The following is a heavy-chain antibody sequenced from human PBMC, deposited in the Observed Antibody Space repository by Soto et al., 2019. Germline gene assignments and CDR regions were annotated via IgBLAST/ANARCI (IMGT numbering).Heavy chain of an antibody. CDR3: AKDRRYDILTGPVMYGMDV. CDR2: ISGSGGST. V-gene: IGHV3-23*01. J-gene: IGHJ6*02. CDR1: GFTFSSYA. Sequence: GGSLRLSCAASGFTFSSYAMSSVRQAPGQGLEWVSAISGSGGSTYYADSVKGRFTISRDNSKNTLYLQMNSLRAEDTAVYYCAKDRRYDILTGPVMYGMDVWGQGTTVTVSS. D-gene: IGHD3-9*01.